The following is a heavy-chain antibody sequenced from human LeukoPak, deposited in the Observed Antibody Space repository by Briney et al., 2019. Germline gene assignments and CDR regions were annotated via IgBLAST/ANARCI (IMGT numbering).Heavy chain of an antibody. CDR3: ARDGPPYYYDSSGYYGLMGILGY. Sequence: GVSLTLSCAASGFTFSSYEMNWLRQAPGKGLEWVSYISSSGSTIYYAYSVKGRFTISRDNAKNSLYLQMNSLRAEDTAVYYCARDGPPYYYDSSGYYGLMGILGYWGQGTLVTVSS. CDR2: ISSSGSTI. CDR1: GFTFSSYE. D-gene: IGHD3-22*01. V-gene: IGHV3-48*03. J-gene: IGHJ4*02.